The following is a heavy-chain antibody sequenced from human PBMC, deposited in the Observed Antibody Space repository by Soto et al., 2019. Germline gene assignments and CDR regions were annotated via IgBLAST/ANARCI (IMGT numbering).Heavy chain of an antibody. Sequence: GGSLRLSCSASGFTFSSYAMHWVRQAPGKGLEYVSAISSNGSSTYYADSVKGRFTISRDNSKNTLYLQMSSLRAEDTAVYYCVKTPLHMFYGDYVVGIPYYFDYWGQGTLVTVSS. CDR2: ISSNGSST. D-gene: IGHD4-17*01. CDR3: VKTPLHMFYGDYVVGIPYYFDY. J-gene: IGHJ4*02. CDR1: GFTFSSYA. V-gene: IGHV3-64D*06.